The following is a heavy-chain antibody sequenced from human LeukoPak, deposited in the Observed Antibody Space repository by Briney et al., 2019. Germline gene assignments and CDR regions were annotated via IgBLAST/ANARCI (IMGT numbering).Heavy chain of an antibody. V-gene: IGHV7-4-1*02. CDR1: GYTFSSYT. CDR3: VRQYSGYESLYFDS. J-gene: IGHJ4*02. Sequence: ASVKVSCKASGYTFSSYTLSWLRQAPGQGLEWMGWINTNTGTPTYAQGFPGRFVFSLDSSVSTAYLQISSLQAEDIAVYYCVRQYSGYESLYFDSWGQGTLVTVSS. D-gene: IGHD5-12*01. CDR2: INTNTGTP.